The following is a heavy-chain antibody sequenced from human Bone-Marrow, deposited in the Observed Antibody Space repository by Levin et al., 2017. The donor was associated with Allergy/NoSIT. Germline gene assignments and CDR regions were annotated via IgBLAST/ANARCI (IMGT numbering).Heavy chain of an antibody. J-gene: IGHJ3*02. V-gene: IGHV2-70*01. CDR2: IDWDDDK. CDR3: ARACMYSTGYRGFDI. CDR1: GFSLNTSGMC. D-gene: IGHD6-19*01. Sequence: SGPTLVKPTQTLTLTCTFSGFSLNTSGMCVSWIRQPPGKALEWLAFIDWDDDKYYSTSLKSRLTISKDSSKTQVVLTMTNIDPVDTATYYWARACMYSTGYRGFDIWGQGTVITGCS.